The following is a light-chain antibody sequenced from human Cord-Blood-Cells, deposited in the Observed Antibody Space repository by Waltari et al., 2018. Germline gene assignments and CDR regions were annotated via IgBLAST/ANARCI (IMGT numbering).Light chain of an antibody. CDR1: SSDVGGYNC. J-gene: IGLJ2*01. Sequence: QSALTQPPSASGSPGQSVTIPCTGTSSDVGGYNCASCYQQHPGKAPKLMIYEVSKRPSGVPDRFSGSKSGNTASLTVSGLQAEDEADYYCSSYAGSNNFVVFGGGTKLTVL. V-gene: IGLV2-8*01. CDR3: SSYAGSNNFVV. CDR2: EVS.